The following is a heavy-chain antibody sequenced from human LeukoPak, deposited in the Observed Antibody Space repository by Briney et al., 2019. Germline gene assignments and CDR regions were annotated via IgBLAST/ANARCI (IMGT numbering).Heavy chain of an antibody. CDR1: GFTFSGSA. CDR2: IRSKANSYAT. CDR3: ARGGKRYDRRFVFDF. D-gene: IGHD3-10*01. Sequence: SGGSLRLSCAASGFTFSGSAMHWVRQASGKGLEWVGRIRSKANSYATAYAASVKGRFTISRDNSNNTLYLQMNSLRAEDTAVYYCARGGKRYDRRFVFDFWGQGTLVTVSS. J-gene: IGHJ4*02. V-gene: IGHV3-73*01.